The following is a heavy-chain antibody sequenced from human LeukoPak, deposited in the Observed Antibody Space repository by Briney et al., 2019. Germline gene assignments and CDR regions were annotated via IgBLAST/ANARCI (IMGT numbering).Heavy chain of an antibody. V-gene: IGHV3-48*01. CDR2: ISSSSSTI. Sequence: GGSLRLSCAASGFTFSSYSMNWVRQAPGKGLEWVSYISSSSSTIYYADSVKGRFTISRDNAKNSLYLQMNSLRAEDTAVYYCARPPLYYYGSGSPTDAFDIWGQGTMVTVSS. CDR3: ARPPLYYYGSGSPTDAFDI. D-gene: IGHD3-10*01. CDR1: GFTFSSYS. J-gene: IGHJ3*02.